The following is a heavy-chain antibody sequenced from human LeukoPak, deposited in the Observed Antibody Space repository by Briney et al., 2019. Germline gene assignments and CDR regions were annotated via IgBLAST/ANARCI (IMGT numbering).Heavy chain of an antibody. CDR1: GGSISSYY. CDR2: IYYSGST. Sequence: SETLSLTCTVSGGSISSYYWSWIRRPPGKGLEWIGYIYYSGSTNYNPSLKSRVTISVDTSKNQFSLKLRSVTAADTAVYYCARDGSGLWFDPWGQGTLVTVSS. J-gene: IGHJ5*02. V-gene: IGHV4-59*12. CDR3: ARDGSGLWFDP.